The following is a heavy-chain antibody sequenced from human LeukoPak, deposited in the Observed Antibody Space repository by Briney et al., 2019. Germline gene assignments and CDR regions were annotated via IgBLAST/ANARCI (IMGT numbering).Heavy chain of an antibody. CDR2: ISWNSGSI. D-gene: IGHD6-19*01. Sequence: GGSLRLSCAASGFTFDDYGMHWVRQAPGKGLEWVSGISWNSGSIGYADSVKGRFTISRDNAKNSLYLQMNSLRSEDTALYYCAKDIAVAGTTTSGFDYWGQGTLVTVSS. V-gene: IGHV3-9*01. J-gene: IGHJ4*02. CDR1: GFTFDDYG. CDR3: AKDIAVAGTTTSGFDY.